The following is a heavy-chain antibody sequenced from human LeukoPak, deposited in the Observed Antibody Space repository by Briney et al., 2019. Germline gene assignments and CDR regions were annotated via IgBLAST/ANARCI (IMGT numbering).Heavy chain of an antibody. Sequence: ASVKVSCKASGYTLSTYAMNWVRQAPGQGLEWMGWINTNTGNPSYAQGFTGRFVFSLDTSVGTAYLQINNLKAEDTAIYYCARDPGAAAALSGTFDFWGQGTLVTVSS. CDR3: ARDPGAAAALSGTFDF. CDR2: INTNTGNP. V-gene: IGHV7-4-1*02. J-gene: IGHJ4*02. D-gene: IGHD6-13*01. CDR1: GYTLSTYA.